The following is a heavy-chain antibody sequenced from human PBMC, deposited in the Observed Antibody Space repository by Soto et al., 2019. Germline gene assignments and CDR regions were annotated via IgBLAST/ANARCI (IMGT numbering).Heavy chain of an antibody. Sequence: QVQLQESGPGLVKPSETLSLTCTVSGGSITGGDYYWTWIRQPPGKGLEWIGYIYYRDNTYYNPSLKSRITISLDTSKNQFSLHLSSVTAADTAVYYCARDGLRVVAANYGMDVWGQGTTVTVSS. CDR2: IYYRDNT. V-gene: IGHV4-30-4*01. D-gene: IGHD2-21*01. CDR1: GGSITGGDYY. J-gene: IGHJ6*02. CDR3: ARDGLRVVAANYGMDV.